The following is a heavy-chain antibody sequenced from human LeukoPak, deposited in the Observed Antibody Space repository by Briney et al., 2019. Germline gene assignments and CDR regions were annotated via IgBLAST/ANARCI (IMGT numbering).Heavy chain of an antibody. CDR2: IYYSGST. D-gene: IGHD6-13*01. CDR3: ARGAAAAVNFDY. V-gene: IGHV4-30-4*01. Sequence: PSETLSLTCTVSGGSISSGDYYWSWIRHPPGNGLEWIGYIYYSGSTYYNPSLKSRVTISVDTSKNQFSLKLSSVTAADTAVYCCARGAAAAVNFDYWGQGTLVTVSS. CDR1: GGSISSGDYY. J-gene: IGHJ4*02.